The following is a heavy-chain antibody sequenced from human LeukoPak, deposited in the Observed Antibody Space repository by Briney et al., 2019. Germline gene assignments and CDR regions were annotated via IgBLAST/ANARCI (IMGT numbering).Heavy chain of an antibody. CDR3: ARDFGGDTAMDSEADYYYYMDV. CDR2: IYTSGST. D-gene: IGHD5-18*01. V-gene: IGHV4-61*02. Sequence: SETLSLTCSVSGDSIRSSSYYWSWIRQPAGTGLEWIGRIYTSGSTNYNPSLKSRVTMSVDTSKNQFSLKLSSVTAADTAVYYCARDFGGDTAMDSEADYYYYMDVWGKGTTVTISS. J-gene: IGHJ6*03. CDR1: GDSIRSSSYY.